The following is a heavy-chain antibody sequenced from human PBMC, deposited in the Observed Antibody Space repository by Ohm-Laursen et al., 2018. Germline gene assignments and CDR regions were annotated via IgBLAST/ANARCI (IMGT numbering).Heavy chain of an antibody. J-gene: IGHJ2*01. V-gene: IGHV4-34*01. Sequence: TLSLTCAVYGGSFSGYYWSWIRQPPGKGLEWIGEINHSGSTNYNPSLKSRVTISVDTSKNQFSLKLSSVTAADTAVYYCARVGIAAAGTLRVTDWYFDLWGRGTLVTVSS. CDR1: GGSFSGYY. CDR3: ARVGIAAAGTLRVTDWYFDL. CDR2: INHSGST. D-gene: IGHD6-13*01.